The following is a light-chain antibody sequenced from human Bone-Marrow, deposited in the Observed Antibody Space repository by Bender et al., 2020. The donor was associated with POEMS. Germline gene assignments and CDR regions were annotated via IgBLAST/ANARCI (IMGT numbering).Light chain of an antibody. CDR2: DDH. CDR3: QVWDSNGDHVV. CDR1: KIGSKS. J-gene: IGLJ2*01. Sequence: SYVLTQPPSVSVAPGKTATVTCGGDKIGSKSVHWYQQRPGQVPVLVVYDDHDRPSGIPERFSGSNSGNTATLTISRVEAGDEADYYCQVWDSNGDHVVFGGGTKLTVL. V-gene: IGLV3-21*03.